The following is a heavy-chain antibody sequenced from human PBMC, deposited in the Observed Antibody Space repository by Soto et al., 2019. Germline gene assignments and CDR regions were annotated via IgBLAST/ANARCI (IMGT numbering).Heavy chain of an antibody. CDR2: INPNSGGT. J-gene: IGHJ5*02. CDR3: ARDLGRRNWFDP. CDR1: GYTFTGYY. Sequence: ASVKVSCKASGYTFTGYYMHWVRQAPGQGLEWMGWINPNSGGTNYAQKFQGRVTMTRDTSISTAYMELSRLRSDDTAVYYRARDLGRRNWFDPWRQGTLVTVSS. V-gene: IGHV1-2*02.